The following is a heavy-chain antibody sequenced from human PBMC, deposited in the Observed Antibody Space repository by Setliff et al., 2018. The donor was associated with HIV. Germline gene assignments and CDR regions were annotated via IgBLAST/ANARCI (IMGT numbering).Heavy chain of an antibody. V-gene: IGHV4-39*01. CDR1: GGSISSSSYY. J-gene: IGHJ4*02. D-gene: IGHD6-19*01. CDR3: ARLSKSIAVAGLDY. CDR2: IYYSGST. Sequence: SETLSLTCTVSGGSISSSSYYWGWIRQPPGKGLEWIGSIYYSGSTYYNPSLKSRVTISVDTSKNQFSPKLSSVTAADTAVYYCARLSKSIAVAGLDYWGQGTLVTSPQ.